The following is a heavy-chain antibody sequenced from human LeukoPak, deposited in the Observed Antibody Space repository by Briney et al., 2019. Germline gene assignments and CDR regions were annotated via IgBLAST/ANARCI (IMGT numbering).Heavy chain of an antibody. Sequence: GGSLRLSGAASGFTFSSYGMHWVRQAPGKGLEWVAVISYDGSNKYYADSVKGRFTISRDNSKNTLYLQMNSLRAEDTAVYYCARGPGSSVYASAIDHWGQGTLVTVSS. J-gene: IGHJ4*02. CDR2: ISYDGSNK. CDR3: ARGPGSSVYASAIDH. CDR1: GFTFSSYG. V-gene: IGHV3-30*03. D-gene: IGHD2-8*01.